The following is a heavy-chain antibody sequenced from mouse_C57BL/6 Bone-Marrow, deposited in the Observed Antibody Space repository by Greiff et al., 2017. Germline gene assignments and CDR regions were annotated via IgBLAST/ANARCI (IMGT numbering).Heavy chain of an antibody. D-gene: IGHD1-1*01. CDR2: ISSGSSTI. CDR3: ARRVYGSSYWYFDL. J-gene: IGHJ1*01. CDR1: GFTFSSFG. V-gene: IGHV5-17*02. Sequence: EVQVVESGGGLVQPGGSRKLSCAASGFTFSSFGMHWVRQAPEKGLEWVAYISSGSSTIYYADTVKGRFTISRDNPKNTLFLQMTSLRSEDTAMYYCARRVYGSSYWYFDLWGAGTTVTVSS.